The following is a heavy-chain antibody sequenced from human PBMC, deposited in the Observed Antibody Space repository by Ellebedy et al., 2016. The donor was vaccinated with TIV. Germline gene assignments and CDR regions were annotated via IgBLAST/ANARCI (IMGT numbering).Heavy chain of an antibody. V-gene: IGHV3-30*18. CDR3: ANLDPGFTESYGLDY. J-gene: IGHJ4*02. CDR1: GFTFSSYG. D-gene: IGHD3-16*01. Sequence: PGGSLRLSCAASGFTFSSYGLHWVPQAPGKVLEWVAVISYDGSNKYYADSVKGRFTISRDNSKNTLYLQMNSLRAEDTAVYYCANLDPGFTESYGLDYWGQGTLVTVSS. CDR2: ISYDGSNK.